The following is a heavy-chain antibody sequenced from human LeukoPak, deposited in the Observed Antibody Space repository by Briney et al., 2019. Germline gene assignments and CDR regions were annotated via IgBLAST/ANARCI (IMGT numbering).Heavy chain of an antibody. CDR1: GYTFTGYQ. V-gene: IGHV1-2*02. CDR3: ARDYYGSGSYSTDC. CDR2: INPNNGAT. D-gene: IGHD3-10*01. Sequence: ASVKVSCEASGYTFTGYQIHWVRQAPGQGLEWMGWINPNNGATNYAQEFQGRVTMTRDTSIGTAYMELSRLRSDDTALYYCARDYYGSGSYSTDCWGQGTLVTVSS. J-gene: IGHJ4*02.